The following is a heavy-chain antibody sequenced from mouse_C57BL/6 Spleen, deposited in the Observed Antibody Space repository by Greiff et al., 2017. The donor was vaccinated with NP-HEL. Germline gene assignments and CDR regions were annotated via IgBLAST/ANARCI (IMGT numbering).Heavy chain of an antibody. CDR3: ARDGNYGVDY. J-gene: IGHJ2*01. CDR1: GYTFTSYW. D-gene: IGHD2-1*01. CDR2: IDPSDSYT. V-gene: IGHV1-69*01. Sequence: VQLQQPGAELVMPGASVKLSCKASGYTFTSYWMHWVKQRPGQGLEWIGEIDPSDSYTNYNQKFKGKSTLTVDKSSSTAYMQLSSLTSEDSAVYYCARDGNYGVDYWGQGTTLTVSS.